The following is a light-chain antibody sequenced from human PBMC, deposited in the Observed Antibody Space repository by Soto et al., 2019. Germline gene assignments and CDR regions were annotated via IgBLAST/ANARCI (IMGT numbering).Light chain of an antibody. CDR2: AAS. CDR3: LPDYHSPPWT. Sequence: AIQMTQSPSSLSASVGDRVTITCRASQGIRNDLGWYQQKPGKAPKLLIYAASSLQSGVPSMFSGRGSGTDFTRTISSLQPEDFATYYCLPDYHSPPWTFGQGTKVEIK. J-gene: IGKJ1*01. V-gene: IGKV1-6*01. CDR1: QGIRND.